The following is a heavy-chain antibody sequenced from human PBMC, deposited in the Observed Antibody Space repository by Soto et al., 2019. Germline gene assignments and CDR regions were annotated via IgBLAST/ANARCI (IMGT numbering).Heavy chain of an antibody. CDR3: ASGGGMGATYYYYGMDV. D-gene: IGHD1-26*01. Sequence: PLETLSLTCAVDGGSFSGYYWNWIRQPPGTGLEWIGEINHSGSTNYNPSLKSRVTISVDRSKNQFSLKLSSVTAADTAVYYCASGGGMGATYYYYGMDVWGQGTTVTVSS. V-gene: IGHV4-34*01. J-gene: IGHJ6*02. CDR1: GGSFSGYY. CDR2: INHSGST.